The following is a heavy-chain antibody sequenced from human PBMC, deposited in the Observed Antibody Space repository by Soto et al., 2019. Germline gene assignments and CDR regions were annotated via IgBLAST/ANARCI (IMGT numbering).Heavy chain of an antibody. CDR1: GFTFSSYE. J-gene: IGHJ4*02. D-gene: IGHD2-2*02. Sequence: GGSLRLSCAASGFTFSSYEMNWVRQAPGKGLEWVSYISSSGSTIYYADSVKGRFTISRDNAKNSLYLQMNSLRAEDTAVYYCARLGHIVVVPAAIRWYYFDYWGQGTLVTVSS. CDR3: ARLGHIVVVPAAIRWYYFDY. V-gene: IGHV3-48*03. CDR2: ISSSGSTI.